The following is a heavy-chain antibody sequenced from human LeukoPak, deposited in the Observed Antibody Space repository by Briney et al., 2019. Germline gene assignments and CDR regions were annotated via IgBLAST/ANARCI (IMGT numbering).Heavy chain of an antibody. V-gene: IGHV3-23*01. CDR1: GFTFSSYA. D-gene: IGHD2-15*01. CDR3: AREVGCDPRYCSGGGCPGYMDV. CDR2: INDSGGNT. Sequence: PGGSLRLSCAASGFTFSSYAMGWVRQAPGKGLEWVSLINDSGGNTYYADSVKGRFTISRDNSKNTLYLQINSLRAEDTAVYYCAREVGCDPRYCSGGGCPGYMDVWGEGTTVTVSS. J-gene: IGHJ6*03.